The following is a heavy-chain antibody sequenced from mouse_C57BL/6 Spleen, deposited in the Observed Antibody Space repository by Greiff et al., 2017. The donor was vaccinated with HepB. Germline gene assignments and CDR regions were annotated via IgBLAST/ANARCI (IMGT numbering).Heavy chain of an antibody. CDR3: TRDRGGTTVVAFDG. V-gene: IGHV5-9-1*02. CDR1: GFTFSSYA. D-gene: IGHD1-1*01. J-gene: IGHJ2*01. Sequence: EVQLVESGEGLVKPGGSLKLSCAASGFTFSSYAMSWVRQTPEKRLEWVAYISSGGDYIYYADTVKGRFTISRDNARNTLYLQMSSLKSEDTAMYYCTRDRGGTTVVAFDGWGQGTTLTVSS. CDR2: ISSGGDYI.